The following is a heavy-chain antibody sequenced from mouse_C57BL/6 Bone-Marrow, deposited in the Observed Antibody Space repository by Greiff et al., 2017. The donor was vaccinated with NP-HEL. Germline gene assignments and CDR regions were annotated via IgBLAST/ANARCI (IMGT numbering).Heavy chain of an antibody. V-gene: IGHV1-22*01. D-gene: IGHD2-5*01. CDR1: GYTFTDYN. J-gene: IGHJ3*01. Sequence: VQLKQSGPELVKPGASVKMSCKASGYTFTDYNMHWVKQSPGKSLEWIGYINPNNGGTSYNQKFKGKATLTVNKSTSTAYMELRSLTSEDSAVYYGARTSDYSNYGAWFAYWGQGTLVTVSA. CDR3: ARTSDYSNYGAWFAY. CDR2: INPNNGGT.